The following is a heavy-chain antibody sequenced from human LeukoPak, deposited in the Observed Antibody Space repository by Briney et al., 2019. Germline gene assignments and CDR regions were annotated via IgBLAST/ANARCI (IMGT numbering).Heavy chain of an antibody. V-gene: IGHV3-23*01. D-gene: IGHD2-15*01. CDR1: GFTFSSYA. CDR2: ISGSGANT. CDR3: AKVPYCGGGNCYSYFDY. Sequence: GGSLRLSCAASGFTFSSYAMNWVRQAPGKGLEWVSVISGSGANTNYADSVKGRFTISRDNSKNTLYLQMNSLRAEDTAVYYCAKVPYCGGGNCYSYFDYWGQGTLVTVSS. J-gene: IGHJ4*02.